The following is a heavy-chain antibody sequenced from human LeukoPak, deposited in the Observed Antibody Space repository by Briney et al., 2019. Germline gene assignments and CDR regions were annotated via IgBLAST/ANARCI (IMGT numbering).Heavy chain of an antibody. CDR2: ISGSGGST. CDR3: AKYGTVYYYYGMDV. J-gene: IGHJ6*02. CDR1: GFTFSSYA. D-gene: IGHD1-1*01. V-gene: IGHV3-23*01. Sequence: AGGSLRVYCAASGFTFSSYAMSWVRQAPGKGLEWVSAISGSGGSTYYADSVKGRFTISRDNSKNTLYLQMNSLRAEDTAVYYCAKYGTVYYYYGMDVWGQGTTVTVSS.